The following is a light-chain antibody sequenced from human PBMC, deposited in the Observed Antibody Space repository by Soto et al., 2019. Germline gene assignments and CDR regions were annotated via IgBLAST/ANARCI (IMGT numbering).Light chain of an antibody. CDR3: QSYDSSLSGWGV. Sequence: QSVLTQPPSVSGAPGQRVTISCTGSSSNIGAGYDVHWYQQLPGTAPKLLIYGNSNRPSGVPDRFPGSKSGTSASLAITGLQAEDEADYYGQSYDSSLSGWGVFGGGTKLTVL. J-gene: IGLJ2*01. CDR1: SSNIGAGYD. V-gene: IGLV1-40*01. CDR2: GNS.